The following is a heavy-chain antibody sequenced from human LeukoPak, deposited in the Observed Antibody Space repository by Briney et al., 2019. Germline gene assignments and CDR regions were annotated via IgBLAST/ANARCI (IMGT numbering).Heavy chain of an antibody. Sequence: ASVKVSCKASGGTLSSYAISWVRQAPGQGREWMGGIIPIFGTANYAQKFQGRVTITTDKSTSTAYMELSSLRSEDTAVYYCASTNDSSGHDAFDIWGQGTMVTVSS. J-gene: IGHJ3*02. CDR1: GGTLSSYA. CDR2: IIPIFGTA. D-gene: IGHD3-22*01. CDR3: ASTNDSSGHDAFDI. V-gene: IGHV1-69*05.